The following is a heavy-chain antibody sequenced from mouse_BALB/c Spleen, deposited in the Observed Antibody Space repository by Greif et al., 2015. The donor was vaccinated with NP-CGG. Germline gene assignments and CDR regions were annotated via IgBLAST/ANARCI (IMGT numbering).Heavy chain of an antibody. D-gene: IGHD2-1*01. CDR2: IDPANGNT. Sequence: VQLQQSGAELVKPGASVKLSCTASGFNIRDTYMHWVKQRPEQGLEWIGRIDPANGNTKYDPKFQGKATITADTSSNTAYLQLSSLTSEDTAVYYCARYGNYVYFDVWGAGTTVTVSS. CDR1: GFNIRDTY. CDR3: ARYGNYVYFDV. J-gene: IGHJ1*01. V-gene: IGHV14-3*02.